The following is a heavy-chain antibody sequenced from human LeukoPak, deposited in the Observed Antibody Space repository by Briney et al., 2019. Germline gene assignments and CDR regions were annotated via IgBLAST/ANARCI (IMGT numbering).Heavy chain of an antibody. CDR2: IYYSGST. CDR1: GGSISSGGYS. Sequence: SETLSLTCAVSGGSISSGGYSWSWIRQPPGKGLEWIGYIYYSGSTNFNPSLKSRVTISVDTSKNQFSLKLSSVTAADTAVYYCARGCLTAAAPWGAFDIWGQGTMVTVSS. V-gene: IGHV4-61*08. D-gene: IGHD6-13*01. J-gene: IGHJ3*02. CDR3: ARGCLTAAAPWGAFDI.